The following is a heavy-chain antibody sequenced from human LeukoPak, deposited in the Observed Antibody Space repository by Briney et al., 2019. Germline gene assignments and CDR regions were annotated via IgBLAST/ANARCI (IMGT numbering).Heavy chain of an antibody. J-gene: IGHJ4*02. V-gene: IGHV1-69*05. Sequence: SVKVSCKASGGTFSSYAISWVQQAPGQGLEWMGRIIPIFGTANYAQKYQGRVTITTDESTSTAYMELSSLRSEDTAVYYCARVKPGIAEAGTFDYWGQGTLVTVSS. CDR3: ARVKPGIAEAGTFDY. CDR1: GGTFSSYA. CDR2: IIPIFGTA. D-gene: IGHD6-19*01.